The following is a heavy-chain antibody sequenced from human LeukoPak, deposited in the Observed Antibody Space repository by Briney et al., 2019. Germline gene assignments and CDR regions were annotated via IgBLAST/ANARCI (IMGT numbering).Heavy chain of an antibody. Sequence: GGSLRLSCAASGFTFDDYAMHWVRQAPGKGLEWVSNISWDSVTIGYADSVKGRFTNSRDNAKNSLYLQMSSLRAEDTALYYCAKDHYNNRGYFDYWGQGTLVTVSS. CDR1: GFTFDDYA. D-gene: IGHD4-11*01. CDR2: ISWDSVTI. J-gene: IGHJ4*02. V-gene: IGHV3-9*01. CDR3: AKDHYNNRGYFDY.